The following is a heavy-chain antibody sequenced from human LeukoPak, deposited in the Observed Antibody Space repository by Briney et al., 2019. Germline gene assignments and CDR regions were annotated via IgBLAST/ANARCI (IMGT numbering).Heavy chain of an antibody. Sequence: PGGSLRLSCAASGFTFSSYAMSWVRQAPGKGLEWVSAISGSGGSTYYADSVQGRFTISRDNSKNTLYLQMNSLRAEDTAVYYCANHRWLQREFYYFDYWGQGTLVTVSS. CDR3: ANHRWLQREFYYFDY. D-gene: IGHD5-24*01. CDR1: GFTFSSYA. J-gene: IGHJ4*02. CDR2: ISGSGGST. V-gene: IGHV3-23*01.